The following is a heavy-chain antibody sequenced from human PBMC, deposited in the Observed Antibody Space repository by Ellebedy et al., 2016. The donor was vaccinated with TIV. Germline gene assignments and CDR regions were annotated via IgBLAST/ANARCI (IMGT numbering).Heavy chain of an antibody. Sequence: PGGSLRLSCTASGFTFGDYGMSWVRQAPGKGLEWVGFIRSKAYGGTTEYAASVQGRFTISRYDSKSIAHLHMNSLKTEDTAVYYCTRVVSAAKYYYGMDVWGQGTTVTVSS. CDR3: TRVVSAAKYYYGMDV. CDR1: GFTFGDYG. D-gene: IGHD2-2*01. J-gene: IGHJ6*02. CDR2: IRSKAYGGTT. V-gene: IGHV3-49*04.